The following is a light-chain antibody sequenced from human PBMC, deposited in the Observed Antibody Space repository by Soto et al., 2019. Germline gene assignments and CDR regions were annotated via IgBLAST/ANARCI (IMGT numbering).Light chain of an antibody. CDR3: RHVKIYPRT. CDR1: QAITNN. CDR2: EES. Sequence: EIDVTQTKSSLSASVGDRVTITCRASQAITNNLAWYQQKPGNPPRLLIYEESTLHSGVPSRFSGRKVGTQFILTIDSLQPEDFATYYCRHVKIYPRTF. V-gene: IGKV1-9*01. J-gene: IGKJ2*02.